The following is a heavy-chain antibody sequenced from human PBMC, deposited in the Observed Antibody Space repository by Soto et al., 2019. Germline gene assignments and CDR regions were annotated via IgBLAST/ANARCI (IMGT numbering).Heavy chain of an antibody. V-gene: IGHV1-69*04. J-gene: IGHJ4*02. D-gene: IGHD2-2*01. CDR1: GGTFSRYT. Sequence: GASVKVSCKASGGTFSRYTISWVRQAPGQGLEWMGRIIPILGIANYAQKLQGRVTITADKSTSTAYTELSSLRSEDTSVYYCARDRAVVVPAAMYYWGQGTLVTVSS. CDR2: IIPILGIA. CDR3: ARDRAVVVPAAMYY.